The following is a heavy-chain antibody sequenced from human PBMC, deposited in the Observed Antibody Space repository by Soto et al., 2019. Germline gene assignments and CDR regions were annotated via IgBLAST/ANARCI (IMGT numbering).Heavy chain of an antibody. Sequence: SVKVSCKASGGTFSTYTITWVRQAPGQGLEWMGRIIPIIGIINYAQKLQGRVTMTTDTSTSTAYMELRSLRSDDTAMYYCARGSNDIAYWGQGTLVTVSS. V-gene: IGHV1-69*02. D-gene: IGHD1-1*01. J-gene: IGHJ4*02. CDR3: ARGSNDIAY. CDR1: GGTFSTYT. CDR2: IIPIIGII.